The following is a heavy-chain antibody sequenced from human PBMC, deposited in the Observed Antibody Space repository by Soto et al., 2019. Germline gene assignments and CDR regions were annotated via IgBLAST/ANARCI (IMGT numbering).Heavy chain of an antibody. Sequence: ASVTVSCKASGYRFIYYPIHWVRQAPGHGLEWMGWINIGNGNTQYSENFQGRVTITTDASATTAYMELSSLRSEDTAVYYCARAGVGATPRADYGMDVWGQGTTVTVSS. J-gene: IGHJ6*02. V-gene: IGHV1-3*04. CDR1: GYRFIYYP. D-gene: IGHD1-26*01. CDR2: INIGNGNT. CDR3: ARAGVGATPRADYGMDV.